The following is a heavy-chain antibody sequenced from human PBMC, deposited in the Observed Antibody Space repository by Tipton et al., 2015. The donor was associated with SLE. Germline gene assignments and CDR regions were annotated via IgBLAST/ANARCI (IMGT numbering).Heavy chain of an antibody. V-gene: IGHV3-74*01. CDR3: AREAPGAFDI. CDR2: IKSDGSST. Sequence: GSLRLSCAASGFTFSTYWMHWVRQAPGKGLVWVSRIKSDGSSTSYADSVKGRFTISRDNAKNTLYLQMNSLRAEDTAVYYCAREAPGAFDIWGQGTVVTVSS. CDR1: GFTFSTYW. J-gene: IGHJ3*02.